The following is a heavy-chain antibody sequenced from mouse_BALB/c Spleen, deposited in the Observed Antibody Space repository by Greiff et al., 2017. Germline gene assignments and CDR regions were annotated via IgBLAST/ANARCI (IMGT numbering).Heavy chain of an antibody. CDR2: INPGSGGT. D-gene: IGHD1-1*01. Sequence: QVQLQQSGAELVRPGTSVKVSCKASGYAFPNYLIEWVKQRPGQGLEWIGVINPGSGGTNYNEKLKGKATLTADKSSSTAYMQLSSRPSDDSAVFFCASFYYDGSSYFDYWGQGTTLTVSS. V-gene: IGHV1-54*01. J-gene: IGHJ2*01. CDR3: ASFYYDGSSYFDY. CDR1: GYAFPNYL.